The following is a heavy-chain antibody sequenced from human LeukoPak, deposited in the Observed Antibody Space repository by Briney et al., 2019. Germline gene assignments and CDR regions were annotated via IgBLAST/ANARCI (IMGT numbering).Heavy chain of an antibody. CDR3: SRDPRYLPYDSDNNAYPYY. Sequence: GGALRLSCAVSGFTFDHYGMHWVRQAPGKGREGGGVLSHDGITIYYADPVEGRFTISRDNSYNTLFLQSKTLRAGSTRMFYVSRDPRYLPYDSDNNAYPYYWGQGTLVTVSS. D-gene: IGHD3-22*01. V-gene: IGHV3-30*03. CDR2: LSHDGITI. J-gene: IGHJ4*02. CDR1: GFTFDHYG.